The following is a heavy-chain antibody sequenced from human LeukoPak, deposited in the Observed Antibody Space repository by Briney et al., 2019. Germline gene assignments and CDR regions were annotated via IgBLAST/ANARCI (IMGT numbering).Heavy chain of an antibody. Sequence: GASVKVSCKASGYTFTSYAMNWVRQAPGQGLEWMGWINTNTGNPTYAQGFTGRFVFSWDTSVSTAYLQISSLKAEDTAVYYCARTGAAAGPRAFDYWGPGTLVTVSS. CDR3: ARTGAAAGPRAFDY. D-gene: IGHD6-13*01. CDR1: GYTFTSYA. V-gene: IGHV7-4-1*02. CDR2: INTNTGNP. J-gene: IGHJ4*02.